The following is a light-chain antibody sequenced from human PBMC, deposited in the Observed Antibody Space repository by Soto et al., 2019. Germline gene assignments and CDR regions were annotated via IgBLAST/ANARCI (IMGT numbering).Light chain of an antibody. CDR2: DNN. Sequence: QSVLTQPPSVSAAPGQKVTISCSGSSSNIGIGNSYVSWYQHLPGTAPKLLIYDNNKRPSGIPDRFSGSKSGTSATLDISGLQTGDEADYYCATWDVSLSAVVFGGGTQLTVL. J-gene: IGLJ2*01. CDR1: SSNIGIGNSY. V-gene: IGLV1-51*01. CDR3: ATWDVSLSAVV.